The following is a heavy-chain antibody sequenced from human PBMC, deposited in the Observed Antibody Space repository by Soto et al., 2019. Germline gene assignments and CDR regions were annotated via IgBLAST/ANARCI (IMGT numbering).Heavy chain of an antibody. D-gene: IGHD3-10*01. CDR2: IFYSGTT. CDR1: GVSISSSSYY. J-gene: IGHJ4*02. V-gene: IGHV4-39*01. CDR3: ARDCYGSGQENQSYFDY. Sequence: PSETLSLTWTVSGVSISSSSYYWGWIRQPPGKGLEWIGSIFYSGTTYYNPSLKSRVTISVDTSKNQFSLKLSSVTAADTALYYCARDCYGSGQENQSYFDYWGQGTLVTVSS.